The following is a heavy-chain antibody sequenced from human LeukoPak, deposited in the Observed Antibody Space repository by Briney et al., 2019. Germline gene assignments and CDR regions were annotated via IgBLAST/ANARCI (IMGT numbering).Heavy chain of an antibody. Sequence: SETLSLTCTVSGGSITSSSHHWGWLRQPPGKGLEWIGSIYYSGSTYYNPSLKSRVTISVDTSKNQFSLKLSSVIAADTAVYYCARHLTYGDYVYWGQGTLVTVSS. V-gene: IGHV4-39*01. D-gene: IGHD4-17*01. CDR3: ARHLTYGDYVY. CDR1: GGSITSSSHH. CDR2: IYYSGST. J-gene: IGHJ4*02.